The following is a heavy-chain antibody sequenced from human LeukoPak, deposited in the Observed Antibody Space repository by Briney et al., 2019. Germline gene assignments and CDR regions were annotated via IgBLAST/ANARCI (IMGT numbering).Heavy chain of an antibody. CDR1: GFTFSSYC. V-gene: IGHV3-74*01. Sequence: GGSLRLSCAASGFTFSSYCMHWVRQAPGKGLMWVSRIKSDGSETSYADSVKGRFTISRDNARNTLYLQMNSLRPEDTAIYYCASDRVFYGLDVWGQGNTVTVSS. J-gene: IGHJ6*02. CDR2: IKSDGSET. CDR3: ASDRVFYGLDV.